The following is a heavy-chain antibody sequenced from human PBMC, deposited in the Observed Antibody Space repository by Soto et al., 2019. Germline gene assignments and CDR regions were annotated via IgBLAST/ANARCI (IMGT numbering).Heavy chain of an antibody. CDR3: ARVGSSGYYGWFDP. Sequence: QVQLQESGPGLVKPSETLSLTCTVSGGSVNSANYYWSWIRQPPGKRLQWIGYIFYSGNSGSTNSNPSIESRITISVDTSKNQFSLKLSTVTAADTALYYCARVGSSGYYGWFDPWGQGTLVTVSS. CDR2: IFYSGNSGST. J-gene: IGHJ5*02. D-gene: IGHD3-22*01. V-gene: IGHV4-61*01. CDR1: GGSVNSANYY.